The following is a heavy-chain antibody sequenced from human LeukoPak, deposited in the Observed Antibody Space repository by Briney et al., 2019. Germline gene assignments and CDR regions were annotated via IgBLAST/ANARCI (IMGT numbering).Heavy chain of an antibody. D-gene: IGHD1-26*01. CDR3: AKVGSLGYYFDP. CDR2: ISGSGGST. V-gene: IGHV3-23*01. J-gene: IGHJ4*02. Sequence: GGSLRLSCAVSGLTFSSYAMSWVRQAPGKGLEWVSAISGSGGSTYYADSVKGRFTISRDNSKNTLYLQMNSLRAEDTALYYCAKVGSLGYYFDPWGQGALVTVSS. CDR1: GLTFSSYA.